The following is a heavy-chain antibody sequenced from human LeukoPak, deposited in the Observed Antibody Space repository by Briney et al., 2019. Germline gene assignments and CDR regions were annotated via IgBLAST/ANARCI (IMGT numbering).Heavy chain of an antibody. Sequence: PGGSLRLSCAASGFTFSSYWMSWVRQAPGKGLEWVANIKQDGSEKYYVDSVKGRFTISRDNSKNTLYLQMNSLRAEDTAVYYCARDSGWYCFDYWGQGTLVTVSS. CDR3: ARDSGWYCFDY. J-gene: IGHJ4*02. D-gene: IGHD6-19*01. V-gene: IGHV3-7*03. CDR2: IKQDGSEK. CDR1: GFTFSSYW.